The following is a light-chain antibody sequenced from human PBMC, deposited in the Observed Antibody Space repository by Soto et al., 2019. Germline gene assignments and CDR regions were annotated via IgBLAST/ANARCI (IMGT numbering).Light chain of an antibody. J-gene: IGLJ2*01. Sequence: QSALTQPASVSGSPGQSITISCTGTSSDVGSYNLVSWYQQHPGKAPKLMIYEGSKRPSGVSNRFSGSKSGNTASLTISGLQAEDEADYYCSSYAGSSTLVGGGTKLTVL. V-gene: IGLV2-23*01. CDR2: EGS. CDR1: SSDVGSYNL. CDR3: SSYAGSSTL.